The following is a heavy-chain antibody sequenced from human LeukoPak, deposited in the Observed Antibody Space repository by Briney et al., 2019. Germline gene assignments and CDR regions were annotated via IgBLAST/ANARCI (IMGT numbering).Heavy chain of an antibody. V-gene: IGHV4-31*03. Sequence: SQTLSLTCTVSGGSISSGGYYWAWIRHHPGTCLGWIGYIYYSGSTYYNPSLKSRVTISVDTSKNQFSLKLGSVTAADTAVYYCAGGTGIIAAELDFWGQGTLVTVSS. D-gene: IGHD6-13*01. CDR3: AGGTGIIAAELDF. CDR2: IYYSGST. J-gene: IGHJ4*02. CDR1: GGSISSGGYY.